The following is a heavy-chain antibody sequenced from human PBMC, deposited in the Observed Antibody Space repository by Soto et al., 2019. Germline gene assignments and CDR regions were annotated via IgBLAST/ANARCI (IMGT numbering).Heavy chain of an antibody. CDR2: IIPIFGTA. J-gene: IGHJ4*02. D-gene: IGHD1-26*01. CDR1: GGTFSSYS. Sequence: QVQLVQSGAEVKKPGSSVKVSCKASGGTFSSYSINWVRQAPGQGLEWMGEIIPIFGTANYAQKFQGRVTITADESTSTSYMELSSLRSEDTAVYYCASDVGRHSGGIDYWGQGTLVTVSS. CDR3: ASDVGRHSGGIDY. V-gene: IGHV1-69*01.